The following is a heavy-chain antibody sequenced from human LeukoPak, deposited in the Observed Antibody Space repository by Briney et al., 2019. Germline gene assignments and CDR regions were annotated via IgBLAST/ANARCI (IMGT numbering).Heavy chain of an antibody. V-gene: IGHV3-23*01. CDR3: ANRVGASRVDY. J-gene: IGHJ4*02. CDR1: GCTFSSYA. CDR2: VSSDGGST. D-gene: IGHD1-26*01. Sequence: QPGGSLRLSCAASGCTFSSYAMSWVRQAPGKGLEWVSGVSSDGGSTHYADSVKGRFTISRDNSKNTVYLQLNSLRTEDTAVYYCANRVGASRVDYWGQGTLVTVSS.